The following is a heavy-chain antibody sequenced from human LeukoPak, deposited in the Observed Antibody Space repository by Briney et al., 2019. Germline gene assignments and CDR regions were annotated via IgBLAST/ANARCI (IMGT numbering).Heavy chain of an antibody. Sequence: PGGSLRLSCAASGFTFSSYNMNWVRQAPGKGLEWVSSISSGSSYIYYADSVKGRFTISRDNAKNSLYLQMNSLRAEDTAVYYCAKRRYGDNGDFDTWGQGTLVIVST. CDR2: ISSGSSYI. CDR1: GFTFSSYN. D-gene: IGHD4-17*01. V-gene: IGHV3-21*01. J-gene: IGHJ4*02. CDR3: AKRRYGDNGDFDT.